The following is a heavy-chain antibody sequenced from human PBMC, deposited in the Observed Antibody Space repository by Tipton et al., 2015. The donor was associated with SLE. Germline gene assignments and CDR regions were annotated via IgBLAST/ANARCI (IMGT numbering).Heavy chain of an antibody. V-gene: IGHV3-74*01. Sequence: SLRLSCAASGFTFSSYAMSWVRQAPGKGLVWVSRINSDGSSTSYADSVKGRFTISRDNAKNTLYLQMNSLRAEDTAVYYCAREGVLSGYSYGIDYWGQGTLVTVSS. CDR1: GFTFSSYA. J-gene: IGHJ4*02. CDR3: AREGVLSGYSYGIDY. CDR2: INSDGSST. D-gene: IGHD5-18*01.